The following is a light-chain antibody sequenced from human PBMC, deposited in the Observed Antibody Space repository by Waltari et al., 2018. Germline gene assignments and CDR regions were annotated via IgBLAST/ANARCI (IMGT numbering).Light chain of an antibody. CDR2: WAS. V-gene: IGKV4-1*01. J-gene: IGKJ2*01. Sequence: DIVMTQSPDSLAVSLGERATINCKSSQSVLYSSNNKNYLAWYQAKPGQPPKLLLSWASTREYGVPDRFSGSGSGTDFTLTISSLQAEDVAVYYCQQYYSTPPMYTFGQGTKLEIK. CDR3: QQYYSTPPMYT. CDR1: QSVLYSSNNKNY.